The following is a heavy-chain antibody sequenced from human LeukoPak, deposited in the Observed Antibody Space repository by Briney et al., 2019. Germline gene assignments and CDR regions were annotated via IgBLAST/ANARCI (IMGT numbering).Heavy chain of an antibody. Sequence: SETLSLTCAVYGESLNSYYWSWTRQPPGKGLEWIGEIYESGSTEYNPSLKSRVTISMVPSKQQFSLSLTSVTAADTAVYYCARGAWATRLGSWGLGTPVIVSS. V-gene: IGHV4-34*01. CDR2: IYESGST. J-gene: IGHJ4*02. CDR1: GESLNSYY. D-gene: IGHD2-15*01. CDR3: ARGAWATRLGS.